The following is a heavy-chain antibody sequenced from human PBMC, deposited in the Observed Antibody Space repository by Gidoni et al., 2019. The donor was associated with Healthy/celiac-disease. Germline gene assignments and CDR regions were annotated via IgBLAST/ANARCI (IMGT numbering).Heavy chain of an antibody. D-gene: IGHD6-19*01. J-gene: IGHJ4*02. CDR2: IYTSGST. CDR3: ARYTYVAGGFDY. V-gene: IGHV4-61*02. Sequence: QVQLQESGPGLVQPSQTLSRTGTVSGGSSSSGSYYWSWTRQPDGKGLPWIGRIYTSGSTNYNPSLKSRVTISVDTSKIQFSLKLSSVTAADTAVYYCARYTYVAGGFDYWGQGTLVTVSS. CDR1: GGSSSSGSYY.